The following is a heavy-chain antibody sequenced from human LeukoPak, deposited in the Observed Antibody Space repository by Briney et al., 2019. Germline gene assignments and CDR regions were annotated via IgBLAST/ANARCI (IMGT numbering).Heavy chain of an antibody. D-gene: IGHD4-23*01. Sequence: SETLSLTCTVSGGSISSYYWSWIRQPPGKGLEWIGYINYSVSTNYNPSLKSRVTISVDTSKNQFSLNLYSVTAADTAVYYCARDYGGAFDIWGQGTMVTVSS. V-gene: IGHV4-59*01. CDR1: GGSISSYY. CDR3: ARDYGGAFDI. J-gene: IGHJ3*02. CDR2: INYSVST.